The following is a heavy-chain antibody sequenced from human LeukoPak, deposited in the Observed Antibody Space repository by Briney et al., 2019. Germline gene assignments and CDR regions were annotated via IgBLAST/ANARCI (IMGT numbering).Heavy chain of an antibody. Sequence: PGGSLRLSCAASGFTFSSYWMSWVRQAPGKGLEWVSYISSSGSTIYYADSVKGRFTISRDNAKNSLYLQMNSLRAEDTAVYYCARVGSFWYYYDSSGYCFDYWGQGTLVTVSS. CDR2: ISSSGSTI. V-gene: IGHV3-48*04. CDR3: ARVGSFWYYYDSSGYCFDY. D-gene: IGHD3-22*01. J-gene: IGHJ4*02. CDR1: GFTFSSYW.